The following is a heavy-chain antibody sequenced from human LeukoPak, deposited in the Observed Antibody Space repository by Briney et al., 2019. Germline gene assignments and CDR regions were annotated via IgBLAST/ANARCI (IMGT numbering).Heavy chain of an antibody. CDR3: TSPTGGYYNNPLYY. CDR1: GYSFTSYW. CDR2: IYPGDSDT. Sequence: GESLKISCKGSGYSFTSYWIGWVRQMPGKGLEWMGIIYPGDSDTRYSPSFQGQVIISADKSISTVYLQWSSLKASDTAMYYCTSPTGGYYNNPLYYWGQGTLVAVSS. D-gene: IGHD3-10*01. V-gene: IGHV5-51*01. J-gene: IGHJ4*02.